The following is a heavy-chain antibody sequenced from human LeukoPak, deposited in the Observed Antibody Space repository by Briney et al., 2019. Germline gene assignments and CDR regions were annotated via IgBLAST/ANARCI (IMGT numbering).Heavy chain of an antibody. CDR2: INHSGST. Sequence: SETLSLTCAVYGGSFSGYYWSWIRQPPGKGLEWIGEINHSGSTNYNPSLKSRVTISVDTSKNQFSLKLSSVTAADTAVYYCASKDSCSSTSCRFDYWGQGTLVTVSS. CDR3: ASKDSCSSTSCRFDY. J-gene: IGHJ4*02. V-gene: IGHV4-34*01. CDR1: GGSFSGYY. D-gene: IGHD2-2*01.